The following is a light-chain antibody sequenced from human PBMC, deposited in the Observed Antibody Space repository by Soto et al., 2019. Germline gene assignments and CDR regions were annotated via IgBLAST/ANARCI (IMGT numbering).Light chain of an antibody. V-gene: IGKV3-11*01. CDR3: QQRSNWPT. CDR2: DAS. Sequence: EIVLTQSPATLSLSPGERATLSCRASQSVGYHLAWYQQKPGQAPRLLIYDASNRATGIPARFSGSGSGTDFTLTISSLEPEDFAVYYCQQRSNWPTFGQGTKVDIK. J-gene: IGKJ1*01. CDR1: QSVGYH.